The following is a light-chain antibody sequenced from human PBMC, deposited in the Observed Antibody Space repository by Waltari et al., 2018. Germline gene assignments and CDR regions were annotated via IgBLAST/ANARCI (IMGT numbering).Light chain of an antibody. CDR2: GAS. CDR3: QQYGTSPPLT. J-gene: IGKJ4*01. CDR1: QSFSSSY. Sequence: ELVLTQSPGTLSLSPGERATLSCRASQSFSSSYLAWYQQKPGQAPRLLIYGASSRAAGCPDRFSGRGSGTDFTRTISGLEPEDFAVYYWQQYGTSPPLTFGGGTKVEIK. V-gene: IGKV3-20*01.